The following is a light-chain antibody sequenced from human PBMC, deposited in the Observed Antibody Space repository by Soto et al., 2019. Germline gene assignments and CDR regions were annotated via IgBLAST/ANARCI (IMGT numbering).Light chain of an antibody. CDR1: QNINTW. J-gene: IGKJ1*01. CDR2: KAS. Sequence: DIQMTQSPSTLSASVGDRVTISCRASQNINTWLAWYKQQPGKAPQLLIYKASSLESGVPSRFSGSGSGTDFTLTICSLRPDDFLTFYCQQYNDSFPTFGQGTKVEIK. V-gene: IGKV1-5*03. CDR3: QQYNDSFPT.